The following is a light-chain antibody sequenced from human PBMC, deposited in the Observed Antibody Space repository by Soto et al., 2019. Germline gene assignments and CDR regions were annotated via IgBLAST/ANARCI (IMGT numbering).Light chain of an antibody. Sequence: DIQMTQSPSSLSASVGDRVTITCRASQSISSYLNWYQQKPGKAPKLLIYAASSLQSGVPSRFSGSGSGTDFTLTISSLQPEDFATYYCLQSYSTLWTFGQGTKVDIK. CDR2: AAS. CDR3: LQSYSTLWT. V-gene: IGKV1-39*01. CDR1: QSISSY. J-gene: IGKJ1*01.